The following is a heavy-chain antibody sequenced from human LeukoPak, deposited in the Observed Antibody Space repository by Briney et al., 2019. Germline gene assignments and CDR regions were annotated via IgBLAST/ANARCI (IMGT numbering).Heavy chain of an antibody. CDR2: IRSKAYGGTT. D-gene: IGHD1-26*01. CDR1: GFTFGDNT. CDR3: TRDTYSGTHRYYFDY. Sequence: GGSLRLSCTASGFTFGDNTMSWVRQAPGKRLEWVGFIRSKAYGGTTEYAASVRGRFTISRDDSKSIAYLQMDSLKTEDTAVYYCTRDTYSGTHRYYFDYWGQGTLVTVSS. V-gene: IGHV3-49*04. J-gene: IGHJ4*02.